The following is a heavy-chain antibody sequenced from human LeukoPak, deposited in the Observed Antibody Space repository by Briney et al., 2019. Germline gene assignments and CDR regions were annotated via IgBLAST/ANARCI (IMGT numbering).Heavy chain of an antibody. D-gene: IGHD1-26*01. J-gene: IGHJ4*02. V-gene: IGHV4-4*07. CDR1: GGSISSYY. Sequence: PSETLSLTCAVSGGSISSYYWSWIRQPPGKGLEWIGRMYTSGSTNYNPSLKSRVTISVDTSKNQFSLKLSSVTAADTAVYYCARGSRASGSYYFDYWGQGTLVTVSS. CDR3: ARGSRASGSYYFDY. CDR2: MYTSGST.